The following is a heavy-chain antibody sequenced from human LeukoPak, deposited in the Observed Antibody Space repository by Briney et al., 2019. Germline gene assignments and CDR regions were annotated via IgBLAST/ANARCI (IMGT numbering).Heavy chain of an antibody. J-gene: IGHJ4*02. CDR3: ARIQGDILTGYPDY. CDR2: IYHSGST. D-gene: IGHD3-9*01. CDR1: GGSISSGGYS. V-gene: IGHV4-30-2*01. Sequence: SQTLSLTCAVSGGSISSGGYSWSWIRQPPGKGLEWIGYIYHSGSTYYNPSLNSRVTISVDRPKNQFSLKLSSVTAADTAVYYCARIQGDILTGYPDYWGQGTLVTVSS.